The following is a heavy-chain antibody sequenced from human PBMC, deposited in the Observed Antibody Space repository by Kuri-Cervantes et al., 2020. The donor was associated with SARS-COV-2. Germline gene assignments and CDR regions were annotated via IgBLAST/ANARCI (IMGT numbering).Heavy chain of an antibody. D-gene: IGHD3-22*01. J-gene: IGHJ5*02. V-gene: IGHV4-30-4*08. CDR3: ARGDSSGYFNWFDP. Sequence: LRPSCTVSGGSISSGDYYWSWIRQPPGEGLEWIGYIYYSGSTYYNPSLKSRVTISVDTSKNQFSLTLSSVTAADTAVYYCARGDSSGYFNWFDPWGQGTLVTVSS. CDR1: GGSISSGDYY. CDR2: IYYSGST.